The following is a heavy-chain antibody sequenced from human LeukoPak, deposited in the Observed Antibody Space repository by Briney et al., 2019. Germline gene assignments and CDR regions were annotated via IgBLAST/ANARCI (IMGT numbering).Heavy chain of an antibody. D-gene: IGHD3-10*01. Sequence: VASVKVSCKASGGTFSSYAISWVRQAPGQGLEWMGGIIPIFGTANYAQKFQGRVTITADESTSTAYMELSSLRSEDTAVYYCGREDSPYYYGSGSSREFDPWGQGTQVTVSS. J-gene: IGHJ5*02. V-gene: IGHV1-69*13. CDR3: GREDSPYYYGSGSSREFDP. CDR2: IIPIFGTA. CDR1: GGTFSSYA.